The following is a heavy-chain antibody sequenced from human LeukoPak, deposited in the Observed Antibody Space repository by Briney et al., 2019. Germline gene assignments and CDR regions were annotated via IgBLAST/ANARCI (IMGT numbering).Heavy chain of an antibody. CDR3: AKGSPAARNAFDI. CDR1: GFTFSSYG. D-gene: IGHD6-6*01. J-gene: IGHJ3*02. Sequence: GGTLRLSCAASGFTFSSYGMSWVRQAPGKGLEWVSAISGSGGSTYYADSVKGRLTISRDNSKNTLYLQMNSLRAEDTAVYYCAKGSPAARNAFDIWGQGTMVTVSS. V-gene: IGHV3-23*01. CDR2: ISGSGGST.